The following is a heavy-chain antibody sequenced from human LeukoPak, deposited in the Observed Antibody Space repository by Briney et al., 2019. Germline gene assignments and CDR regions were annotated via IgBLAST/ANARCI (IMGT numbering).Heavy chain of an antibody. Sequence: GGSLRLSCAASGFTFSNYNMNWVRQAPGKGLEWVSCISISSNYIYYPDSVKGRFTISRDNAKNSLYLQMNSLRDEDTAVYYCARDEGYSGYVQDYWGQGTLVTVSS. V-gene: IGHV3-21*01. D-gene: IGHD5-12*01. CDR3: ARDEGYSGYVQDY. J-gene: IGHJ4*02. CDR1: GFTFSNYN. CDR2: ISISSNYI.